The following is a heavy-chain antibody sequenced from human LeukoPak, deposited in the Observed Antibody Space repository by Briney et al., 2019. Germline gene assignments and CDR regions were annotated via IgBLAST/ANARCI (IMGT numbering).Heavy chain of an antibody. V-gene: IGHV3-23*01. J-gene: IGHJ4*02. CDR3: ARANHPTYYDSSGYYQDY. CDR1: GFTLSNYA. D-gene: IGHD3-22*01. Sequence: GGSLRLSCAASGFTLSNYAMSWVRQAPGKGLEWVSAITGGGGSTYYADSVKGRFTISRDNAKNTLYLQMNSLRAEDTGVYYCARANHPTYYDSSGYYQDYWGQGTLVTVSS. CDR2: ITGGGGST.